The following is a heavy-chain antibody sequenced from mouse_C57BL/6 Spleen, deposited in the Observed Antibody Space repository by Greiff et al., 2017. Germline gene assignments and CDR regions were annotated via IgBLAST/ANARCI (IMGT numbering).Heavy chain of an antibody. CDR3: ARGDSSGETWFAY. V-gene: IGHV2-2*01. D-gene: IGHD3-2*02. CDR2: IWSGGST. CDR1: GFSLTSYG. Sequence: VQLVESGPGLVQPSPSLSISCTVSGFSLTSYGVHWVRQSPGKGLEWLGVIWSGGSTDYNAAFISRLSISKNNSKCQAFYKMNSLQADDTAIYYCARGDSSGETWFAYWGQGTLVTVSA. J-gene: IGHJ3*01.